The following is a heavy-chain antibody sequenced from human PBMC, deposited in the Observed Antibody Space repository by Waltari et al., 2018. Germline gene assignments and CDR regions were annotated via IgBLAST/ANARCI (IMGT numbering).Heavy chain of an antibody. D-gene: IGHD3-10*01. CDR3: ARTVLLWFGDYYYYGMDV. CDR1: GYTFTSYD. V-gene: IGHV1-8*02. Sequence: QVQLVQSGAEVKKPGASVKVSCKASGYTFTSYDINWVRQATGQGLEWMGWMNPNSGNTGYAQKFQGRVTMTRNTSISTAYMELSSLRSEDTAVYYCARTVLLWFGDYYYYGMDVWGQGTTVTVSS. J-gene: IGHJ6*02. CDR2: MNPNSGNT.